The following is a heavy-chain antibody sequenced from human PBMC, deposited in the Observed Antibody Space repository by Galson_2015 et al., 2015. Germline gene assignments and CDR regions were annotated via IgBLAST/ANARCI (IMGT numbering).Heavy chain of an antibody. J-gene: IGHJ4*02. V-gene: IGHV3-30*03. D-gene: IGHD1-26*01. CDR3: VTQRGIVGAALGYYFDY. Sequence: SLRLSCAASGFTFSTYGIHWVRQAPGRGLEWVAVISHNGRTQHCADSVKGRFTISRDNPKNTLYLQLNSLRTEDTALYYCVTQRGIVGAALGYYFDYWGQGTLVTVSS. CDR1: GFTFSTYG. CDR2: ISHNGRTQ.